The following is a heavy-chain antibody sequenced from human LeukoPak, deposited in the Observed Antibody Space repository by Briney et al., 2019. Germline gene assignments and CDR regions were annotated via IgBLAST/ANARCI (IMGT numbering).Heavy chain of an antibody. D-gene: IGHD3-22*01. CDR1: GFTFSSYA. V-gene: IGHV3-74*01. J-gene: IGHJ4*02. CDR2: INTDGSSA. Sequence: PGGSLRLSCAASGFTFSSYAMSWVRQAPGKGLEWVSGINTDGSSANYADSVKGRFTVSRDNAKNTLYLQMNSLRAEDTAVYYCTTDLQALVVVDEKNWGQGTLVTVSS. CDR3: TTDLQALVVVDEKN.